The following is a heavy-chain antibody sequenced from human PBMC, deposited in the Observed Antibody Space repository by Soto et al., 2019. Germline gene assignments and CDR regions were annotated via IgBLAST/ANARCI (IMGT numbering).Heavy chain of an antibody. V-gene: IGHV4-59*01. CDR1: GGSINTYS. Sequence: SETLSLTCTGSGGSINTYSWSWIRQPPGKGLEWIGYIYYSGSDSGSTNYIPSLKSRVNISVDTSKNQYTLSLTSVTAADTAVYFCTRCGGDFWGQGTQVTVSS. J-gene: IGHJ4*02. D-gene: IGHD6-25*01. CDR2: IYYSGSDSGST. CDR3: TRCGGDF.